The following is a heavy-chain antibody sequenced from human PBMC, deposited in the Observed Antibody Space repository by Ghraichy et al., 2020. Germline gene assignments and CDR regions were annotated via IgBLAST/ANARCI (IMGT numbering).Heavy chain of an antibody. CDR1: GDSIRRSSYY. D-gene: IGHD5-12*01. V-gene: IGHV4-39*01. CDR2: ISYSGST. CDR3: ARHGYNPFPLDY. J-gene: IGHJ4*02. Sequence: SETLSLTCTVSGDSIRRSSYYWGWIRQPPGKGLEWIGSISYSGSTYYNPSLKSRVTLSVDTSKNQFFLKLSSVAAADTAVYYCARHGYNPFPLDYWGQGTLVTVSS.